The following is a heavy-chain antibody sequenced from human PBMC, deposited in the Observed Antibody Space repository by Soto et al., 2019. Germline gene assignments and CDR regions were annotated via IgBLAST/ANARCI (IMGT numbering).Heavy chain of an antibody. V-gene: IGHV4-59*01. CDR2: VYYSGSS. D-gene: IGHD3-22*01. Sequence: KTSETLSLTCTASGASLSVDYWSWIRQPPGKGLEWIGYVYYSGSSNYNPSFKSRLTMSVDTSKNQFSLRLASVTAADTAVYYCARSLSSAWAHFDFWGQGTLVTVSS. CDR1: GASLSVDY. CDR3: ARSLSSAWAHFDF. J-gene: IGHJ4*02.